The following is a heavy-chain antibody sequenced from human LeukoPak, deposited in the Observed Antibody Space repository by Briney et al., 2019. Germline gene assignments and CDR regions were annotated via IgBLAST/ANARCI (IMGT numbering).Heavy chain of an antibody. V-gene: IGHV3-21*01. CDR1: GFTFSSYS. Sequence: GGSLRLSCAASGFTFSSYSMNWVRQAPGKGLEWVSSISSSSSYIYYADSVKGRFTISRDNAKNSLYLQMNSLRAEDTAVYYCARDFFPIVDSSWYEIGYWGQGTLVTVSS. CDR2: ISSSSSYI. CDR3: ARDFFPIVDSSWYEIGY. D-gene: IGHD6-13*01. J-gene: IGHJ4*02.